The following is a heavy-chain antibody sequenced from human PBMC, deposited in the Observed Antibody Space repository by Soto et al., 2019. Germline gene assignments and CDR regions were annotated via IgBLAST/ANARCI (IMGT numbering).Heavy chain of an antibody. V-gene: IGHV4-39*01. CDR2: VAYSWST. CDR3: ARQGLNRGYGPVCFDM. CDR1: DGSISSSNFY. D-gene: IGHD5-12*01. Sequence: PSETLSLTCTVSDGSISSSNFYWGWIRPHPGEGLEWIGSVAYSWSTYNNPSLKSRVTICVATSNKQFSLKVNSVSAADTAVYWCARQGLNRGYGPVCFDMRGQGTTVTVSS. J-gene: IGHJ3*02.